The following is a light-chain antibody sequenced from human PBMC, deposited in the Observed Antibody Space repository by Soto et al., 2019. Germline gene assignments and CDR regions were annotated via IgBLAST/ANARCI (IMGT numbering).Light chain of an antibody. V-gene: IGKV1-39*01. CDR2: AAS. Sequence: DIQMTQSPSSLSASVGDRVTITCRASQSISSYLNWYQQKPGKAPKLLNYAASSLQSGVPSRFSGSGSGTDFTLTISSLQPEDFATYYCQQSYSTPDTFGQGTKLEIK. CDR3: QQSYSTPDT. J-gene: IGKJ2*01. CDR1: QSISSY.